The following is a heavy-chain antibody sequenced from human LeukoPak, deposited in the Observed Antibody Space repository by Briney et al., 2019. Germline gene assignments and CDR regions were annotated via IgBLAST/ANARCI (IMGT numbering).Heavy chain of an antibody. CDR3: ARDLPYSSSWRGYYFDY. V-gene: IGHV3-21*01. CDR1: GFTFSSYS. CDR2: ISSSSSYI. D-gene: IGHD6-13*01. J-gene: IGHJ4*02. Sequence: PGGSLRLSCAASGFTFSSYSMNWVRQAPGKGLEWVSSISSSSSYIYYADSVKGRFTISRDNAKNSLYLQMNSLRAEDTAVCYCARDLPYSSSWRGYYFDYWGQGTLVTVSS.